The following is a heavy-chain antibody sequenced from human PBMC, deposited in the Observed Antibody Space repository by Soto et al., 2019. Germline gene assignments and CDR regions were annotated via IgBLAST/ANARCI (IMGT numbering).Heavy chain of an antibody. J-gene: IGHJ6*02. Sequence: QVPLVQSGAEVRKPGSSVTVSCKASGGNFSNYAISWVRQAPGQGLEWMGGIIPIVGTGSYAQKFQGRVTITADEPTTTAYMELGSLRLEDTAVYYCARVVMIVPTASTHYYGRVDVLGPGPTVTVSS. CDR3: ARVVMIVPTASTHYYGRVDV. CDR2: IIPIVGTG. V-gene: IGHV1-69*01. CDR1: GGNFSNYA. D-gene: IGHD2-2*01.